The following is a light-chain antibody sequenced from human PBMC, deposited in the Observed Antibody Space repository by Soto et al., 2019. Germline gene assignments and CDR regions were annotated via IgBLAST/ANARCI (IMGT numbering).Light chain of an antibody. V-gene: IGKV1-5*03. J-gene: IGKJ1*01. CDR2: KAS. Sequence: DIQMTQSPSTLSASVGDRVTITCRASQSFSSWLAWYQQKPGRAPNLLIYKASSLESGVQSRFSGSGSGTEFTLTISSLQPDDFASYYYLQYNSYPWTYGQGTKVEIK. CDR1: QSFSSW. CDR3: LQYNSYPWT.